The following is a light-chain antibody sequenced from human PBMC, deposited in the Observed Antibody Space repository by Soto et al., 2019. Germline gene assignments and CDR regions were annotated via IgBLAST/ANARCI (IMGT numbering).Light chain of an antibody. CDR2: DAS. Sequence: EIVLTQSPATLSLSPGDRVTRSCGASQSLDSRYLAWYQQKPGLAPRLLIFDASNRATGIPDRFSGGGSGTDFTLTISRLEPEDFAVYYCPQRSNWHMSSLGQGTQLEIK. J-gene: IGKJ2*01. CDR1: QSLDSRY. CDR3: PQRSNWHMSS. V-gene: IGKV3D-20*02.